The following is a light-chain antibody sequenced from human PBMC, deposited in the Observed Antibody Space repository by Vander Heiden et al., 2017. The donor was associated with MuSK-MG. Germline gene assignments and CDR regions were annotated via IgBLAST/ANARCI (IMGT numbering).Light chain of an antibody. CDR3: QQYSDWPPYT. Sequence: EIVMTQSPATLSVSPGERATLSCRASQSVSSFLAWYQQKPGQAPRPLIYGASTRATGIPARFSGSGSGTEFTLTISSLQSEDFAVYYCQQYSDWPPYTFGQGTKLEV. V-gene: IGKV3-15*01. J-gene: IGKJ2*01. CDR2: GAS. CDR1: QSVSSF.